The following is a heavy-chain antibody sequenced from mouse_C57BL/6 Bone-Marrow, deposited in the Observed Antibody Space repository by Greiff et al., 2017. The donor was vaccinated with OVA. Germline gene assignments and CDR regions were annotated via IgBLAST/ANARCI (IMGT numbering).Heavy chain of an antibody. CDR1: GFTFSSYA. Sequence: EVQGVESGGGLVKPGGSLKLSCAASGFTFSSYAMSWVRQTPEKRLEWVATISDGGSYTYYPDNVKGRFTISRDNAKNNLYLQMSHLKSEDTAMYYCARDLTMVTPFAYWGQGTLVTVSA. D-gene: IGHD2-2*01. CDR2: ISDGGSYT. V-gene: IGHV5-4*01. J-gene: IGHJ3*01. CDR3: ARDLTMVTPFAY.